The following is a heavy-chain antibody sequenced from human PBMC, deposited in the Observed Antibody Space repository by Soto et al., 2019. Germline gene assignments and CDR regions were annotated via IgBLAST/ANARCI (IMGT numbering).Heavy chain of an antibody. Sequence: PGGSLRLSCAASGFTFSNYAMHWVRQAPGKGLEWLAVIWHDGSDRYYADPVKGRFAISRDNSKNTLYLQVNSLRAEDTAVYYCARDRGSPRSGMDVWGQGTTVTVSS. J-gene: IGHJ6*02. CDR3: ARDRGSPRSGMDV. CDR2: IWHDGSDR. V-gene: IGHV3-33*01. D-gene: IGHD3-10*01. CDR1: GFTFSNYA.